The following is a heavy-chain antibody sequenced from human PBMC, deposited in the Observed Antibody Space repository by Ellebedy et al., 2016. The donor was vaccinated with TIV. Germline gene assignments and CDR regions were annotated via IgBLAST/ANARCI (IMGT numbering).Heavy chain of an antibody. Sequence: GESLKISCAVSGFTFSTSWMSWVRQAPGQGLEWVANMNGDGNERYYVDSVEGRFTNSRDNTRNSLYLQMNSLRADDTAVYYCTKDGSGTMNFWGQGTLVAVSS. CDR3: TKDGSGTMNF. CDR1: GFTFSTSW. D-gene: IGHD1-1*01. V-gene: IGHV3-7*01. CDR2: MNGDGNER. J-gene: IGHJ4*02.